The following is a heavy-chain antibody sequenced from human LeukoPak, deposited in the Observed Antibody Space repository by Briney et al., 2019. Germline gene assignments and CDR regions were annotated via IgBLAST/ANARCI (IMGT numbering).Heavy chain of an antibody. V-gene: IGHV3-30-3*01. CDR1: GFTFSSYA. CDR2: ISYDGSNK. D-gene: IGHD2-2*01. J-gene: IGHJ4*02. Sequence: GGSLRLSCAASGFTFSSYAMHWVRQAPGKGLEWVAVISYDGSNKYYADSVKGRFTISRDNSKNTLYLQMNSLRAEDTAVYHCATGRSCTTCYLPDYWGQGTLVTVSS. CDR3: ATGRSCTTCYLPDY.